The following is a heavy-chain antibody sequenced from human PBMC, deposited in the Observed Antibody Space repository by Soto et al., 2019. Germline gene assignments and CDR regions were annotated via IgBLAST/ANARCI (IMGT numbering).Heavy chain of an antibody. J-gene: IGHJ4*02. CDR2: ISGSGRRT. CDR1: GFTFITYD. V-gene: IGHV3-23*01. CDR3: AKHRSVTPNYFDY. D-gene: IGHD2-21*01. Sequence: GGSLRLSCAASGFTFITYDMSWVCQAPGKGLEWVSTISGSGRRTYYAASVKGRFTISRDYSKNTLHLQMNSLRAEDTAVYYCAKHRSVTPNYFDYWGQGTLVTVSS.